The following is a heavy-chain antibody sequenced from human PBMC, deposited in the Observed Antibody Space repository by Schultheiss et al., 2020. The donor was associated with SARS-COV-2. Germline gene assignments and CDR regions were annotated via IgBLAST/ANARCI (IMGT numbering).Heavy chain of an antibody. CDR3: ASAPDSSSGWYR. D-gene: IGHD6-19*01. CDR1: GGTFSSYA. Sequence: ASVKVSCKASGGTFSSYAISWVRQAPGQGLEWMGWINTNTGNPTYAQGFTGRFVFSLDTSVSTAYLQICSLKAEDTAVYYYASAPDSSSGWYRWGQGTLVTVSS. CDR2: INTNTGNP. J-gene: IGHJ5*02. V-gene: IGHV7-4-1*01.